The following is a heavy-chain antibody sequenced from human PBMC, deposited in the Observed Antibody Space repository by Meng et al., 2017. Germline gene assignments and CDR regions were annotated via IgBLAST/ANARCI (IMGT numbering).Heavy chain of an antibody. J-gene: IGHJ4*02. CDR2: INHSGST. CDR1: GGSFSGYY. CDR3: ARRGPHRLYCSGGSCYPRPFDY. Sequence: SETLSLTCAVYGGSFSGYYWSWIRQPPGKGLEWIGEINHSGSTNYNPSLKSRVTISVDTSKNQFSLKLSSVTAADTAVYYCARRGPHRLYCSGGSCYPRPFDYWGQGTLVTVSS. V-gene: IGHV4-34*01. D-gene: IGHD2-15*01.